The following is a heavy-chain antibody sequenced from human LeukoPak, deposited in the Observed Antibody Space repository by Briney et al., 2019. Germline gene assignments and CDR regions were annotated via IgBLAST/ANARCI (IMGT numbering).Heavy chain of an antibody. CDR3: ARRRSTSCYSD. D-gene: IGHD2-2*01. J-gene: IGHJ4*02. CDR2: INHSGST. Sequence: SETPSLTCAVYGGSFSGYYWSWIRQPPGKGLEWIGEINHSGSTNYNPSLKSRVTISVDTSKNQFSLKLSSVTAADTAVYYCARRRSTSCYSDWGQGTLVTVSS. V-gene: IGHV4-34*01. CDR1: GGSFSGYY.